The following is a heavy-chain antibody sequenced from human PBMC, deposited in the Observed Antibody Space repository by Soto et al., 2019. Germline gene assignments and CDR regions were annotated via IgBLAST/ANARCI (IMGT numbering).Heavy chain of an antibody. V-gene: IGHV3-23*01. CDR1: GFTFSSYA. D-gene: IGHD3-3*01. J-gene: IGHJ4*02. CDR3: AKQQLLITIFGVVIHFDY. CDR2: ISGSGGST. Sequence: GGSLRLSCAASGFTFSSYAMSWVRQAPGKGLEWVSAISGSGGSTYYADSVKGRFTISRDNSKNTPYLQMNSLRAEDTAVYYCAKQQLLITIFGVVIHFDYWGQGSPVTVSS.